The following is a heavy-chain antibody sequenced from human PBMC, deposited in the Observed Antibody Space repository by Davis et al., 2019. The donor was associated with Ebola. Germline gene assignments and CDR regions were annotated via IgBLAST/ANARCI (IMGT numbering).Heavy chain of an antibody. Sequence: PGGSLRLSCAASGFTFAAYAMHWVRQAPGTGLEWVSGIIWISGSIGYADTVKGRFTIPRDNAKNSLYLQMNSLRAEDTAVYYCARLRLWFGEFGWFDPWGQGTLVTVSS. CDR2: IIWISGSI. D-gene: IGHD3-10*01. V-gene: IGHV3-9*01. CDR3: ARLRLWFGEFGWFDP. J-gene: IGHJ5*02. CDR1: GFTFAAYA.